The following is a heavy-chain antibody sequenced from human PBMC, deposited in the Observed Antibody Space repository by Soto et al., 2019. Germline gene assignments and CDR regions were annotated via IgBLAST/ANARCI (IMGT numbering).Heavy chain of an antibody. J-gene: IGHJ5*02. CDR2: INHSGST. CDR3: ARGASYCSGGSCYRNWFDP. Sequence: QVQLQPWGAGLLKPSETLSLTCAVYAGSFSGYYWSWIRQPPGKGLEWIGEINHSGSTNYKPALKSRVTKSVDTSKNQLSLKLSAVTAADTAVYYCARGASYCSGGSCYRNWFDPWGQGTLVTVS. D-gene: IGHD2-15*01. CDR1: AGSFSGYY. V-gene: IGHV4-34*01.